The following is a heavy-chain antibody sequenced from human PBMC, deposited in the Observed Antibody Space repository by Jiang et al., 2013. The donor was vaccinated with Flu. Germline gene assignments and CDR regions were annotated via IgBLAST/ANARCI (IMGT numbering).Heavy chain of an antibody. Sequence: GLVKPSQTLSLTCTVSGGSISSGSYYWSWIRQPAGKGLEWIGRIYTSGSTNYNPSLKSRVTISVDTSKNQFSLKLSSVTAADTAVYYCARAGRLRFLDVWGQGTTVTVSS. V-gene: IGHV4-61*02. D-gene: IGHD3-3*01. J-gene: IGHJ6*02. CDR2: IYTSGST. CDR1: GGSISSGSYY. CDR3: ARAGRLRFLDV.